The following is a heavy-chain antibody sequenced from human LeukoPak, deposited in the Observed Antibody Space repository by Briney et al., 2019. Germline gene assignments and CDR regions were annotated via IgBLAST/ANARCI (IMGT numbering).Heavy chain of an antibody. J-gene: IGHJ5*02. CDR2: IWDDGNNK. V-gene: IGHV3-33*01. Sequence: SCKASGYTFTGYYMHWVRQAPGKGLDWVALIWDDGNNKYYADSVKGRFTISRDNSKNTLYLQMNSLRAEDTAVYYCARDNGEWRLNWFDHWGQGTLVTVSS. CDR3: ARDNGEWRLNWFDH. D-gene: IGHD2-8*01. CDR1: GYTFTGYY.